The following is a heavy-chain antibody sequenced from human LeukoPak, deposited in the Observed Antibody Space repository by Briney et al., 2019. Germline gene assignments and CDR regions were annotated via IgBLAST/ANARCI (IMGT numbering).Heavy chain of an antibody. D-gene: IGHD3-9*01. Sequence: ASVKVSCKASGYTFTGYYIHWVRQAPGQGLEWMGWINPSSGGTNYAQKFQGRVTMTRDTAINTVYMELSRLRSDDTAVYYCARDYAFRGSTVFWGYWGQGTLVTVSS. J-gene: IGHJ4*02. CDR2: INPSSGGT. V-gene: IGHV1-2*02. CDR3: ARDYAFRGSTVFWGY. CDR1: GYTFTGYY.